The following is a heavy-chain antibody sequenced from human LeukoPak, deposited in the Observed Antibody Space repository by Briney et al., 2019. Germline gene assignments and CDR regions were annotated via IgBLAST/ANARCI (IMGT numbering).Heavy chain of an antibody. CDR1: GGSISSHY. D-gene: IGHD5-24*01. J-gene: IGHJ3*02. V-gene: IGHV4-59*11. Sequence: SETLSLTCTVSGGSISSHYWSWIRQSPGKGLEWIGYIYCSGSTNYNPSLKSRVTISVDTSKNQFSLKLSSVTAADTAVYYCARGEMATIEDAFDIWGQGTMVTVSS. CDR2: IYCSGST. CDR3: ARGEMATIEDAFDI.